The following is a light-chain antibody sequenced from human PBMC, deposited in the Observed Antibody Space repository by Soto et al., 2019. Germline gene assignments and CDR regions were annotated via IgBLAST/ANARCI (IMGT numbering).Light chain of an antibody. CDR2: DVS. Sequence: QSVLTQPASVSGSPGQSITISCTGTSSDVGGYNYVSWYQQHPGKAPKFMIYDVSNRPSGVSNRFSGSKSGNTASLTIFGLQAEDEADYYCSSYTSSSTLFVFGTGTKVTVL. CDR3: SSYTSSSTLFV. V-gene: IGLV2-14*01. J-gene: IGLJ1*01. CDR1: SSDVGGYNY.